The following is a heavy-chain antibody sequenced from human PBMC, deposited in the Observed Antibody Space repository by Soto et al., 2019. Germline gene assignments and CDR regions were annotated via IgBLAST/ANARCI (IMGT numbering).Heavy chain of an antibody. CDR1: GFTFSSYW. CDR3: ARTGYYCISTSCLSYCMAV. CDR2: INSDGSST. Sequence: PGGSLILSCAASGFTFSSYWMHWVRQAPGKGLVWVSRINSDGSSTSYADSVKGRFTISRDNAKNTLYLQMNSLRAEDTAVYYCARTGYYCISTSCLSYCMAVWGQGTTVTAP. V-gene: IGHV3-74*01. D-gene: IGHD2-2*01. J-gene: IGHJ6*02.